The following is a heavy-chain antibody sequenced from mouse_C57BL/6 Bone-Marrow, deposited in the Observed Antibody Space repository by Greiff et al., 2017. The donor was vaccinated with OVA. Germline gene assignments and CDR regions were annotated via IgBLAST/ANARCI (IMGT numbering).Heavy chain of an antibody. CDR2: TWWDDDK. Sequence: QVTLKESGPGILQPSQTLSLTCSFSGFSLSTFGMGVGWIRQPSGKGLEWLAHTWWDDDKYYNPALKSRLTISKDTSKNLVFLKIANVDTADTATYYCARREYPAWFAYWGQGTLVTVSA. V-gene: IGHV8-8*01. J-gene: IGHJ3*01. D-gene: IGHD2-10*02. CDR3: ARREYPAWFAY. CDR1: GFSLSTFGMG.